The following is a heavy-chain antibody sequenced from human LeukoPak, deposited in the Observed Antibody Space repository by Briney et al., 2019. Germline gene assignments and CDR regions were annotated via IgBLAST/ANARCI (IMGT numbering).Heavy chain of an antibody. CDR2: IIPIFDTG. D-gene: IGHD3-22*01. Sequence: ASVKVSCKTSGGSFSNYAISWVRQAPGQGLEWMGGIIPIFDTGVYAQKFQDRVTISTDESTSTVYMDLSSLRSEDTAVYYCASDLRSYYDSSGYQGALDIWGQGTMVTVSS. J-gene: IGHJ3*02. CDR3: ASDLRSYYDSSGYQGALDI. CDR1: GGSFSNYA. V-gene: IGHV1-69*05.